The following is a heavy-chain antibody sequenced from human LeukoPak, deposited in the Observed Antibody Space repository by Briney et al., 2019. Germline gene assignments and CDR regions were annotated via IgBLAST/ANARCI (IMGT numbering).Heavy chain of an antibody. J-gene: IGHJ6*02. CDR1: GGTFSSYA. CDR3: AAMYYYGSGSYRPARYYYYGMDV. CDR2: IIPILGIA. V-gene: IGHV1-69*04. Sequence: ASVKVSCKAPGGTFSSYAISWVRQAPGQGLEWMGRIIPILGIANYAQKFQGRVTITADKSTSTAYMELSSLRSEDTAVYYCAAMYYYGSGSYRPARYYYYGMDVWGQGTTVTVSS. D-gene: IGHD3-10*01.